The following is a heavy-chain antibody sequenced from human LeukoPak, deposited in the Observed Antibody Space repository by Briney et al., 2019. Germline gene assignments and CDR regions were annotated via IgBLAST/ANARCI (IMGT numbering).Heavy chain of an antibody. Sequence: SETLSLTCTVSGGSISSYYWSWIRQPAGKGLEWIGRIYTSGSTNYNPSLKSRVAMSVDTSKNQFSLKLSSVTAADTAVYYCARGEVVPAAKGEYYFDYWGQGTMVTVSS. V-gene: IGHV4-4*07. D-gene: IGHD2-2*01. CDR1: GGSISSYY. CDR3: ARGEVVPAAKGEYYFDY. CDR2: IYTSGST. J-gene: IGHJ4*02.